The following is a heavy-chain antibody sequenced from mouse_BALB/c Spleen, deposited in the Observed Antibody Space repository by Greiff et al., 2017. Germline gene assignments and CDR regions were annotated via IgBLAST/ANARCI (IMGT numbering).Heavy chain of an antibody. Sequence: EVQLQQSGPGLVKPSQSLSLTCTVTGYSITSDYAWNWIRQFPGNKLEWMGYISYSGSTSYNPSLKSRISITRDTSKNQFFLQLNSVTTEDTATYYCARLAYYRYDAPYYYAMDYWGQGTSVTVSS. V-gene: IGHV3-2*02. CDR2: ISYSGST. CDR3: ARLAYYRYDAPYYYAMDY. D-gene: IGHD2-14*01. CDR1: GYSITSDYA. J-gene: IGHJ4*01.